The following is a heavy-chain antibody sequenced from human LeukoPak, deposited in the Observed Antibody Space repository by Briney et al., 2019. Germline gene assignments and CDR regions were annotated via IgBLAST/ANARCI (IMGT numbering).Heavy chain of an antibody. D-gene: IGHD6-13*01. CDR1: GFTFSSYS. J-gene: IGHJ4*02. CDR3: ARDISQQLTLRAYHCDY. CDR2: ISYVGSNT. Sequence: GGSLGLSCTVSGFTFSSYSMHWVRQAPGKGLEWVAVISYVGSNTFYADFVKGRFTISRDNSKYTLYLQVNSLRADDTALYYCARDISQQLTLRAYHCDYRGQGTLVTVSS. V-gene: IGHV3-30-3*01.